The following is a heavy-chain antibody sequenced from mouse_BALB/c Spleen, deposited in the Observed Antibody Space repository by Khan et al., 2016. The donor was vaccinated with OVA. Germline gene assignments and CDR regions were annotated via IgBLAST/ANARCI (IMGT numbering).Heavy chain of an antibody. CDR1: GYSITSEYA. V-gene: IGHV3-2*02. D-gene: IGHD2-4*01. CDR2: INYSGNT. Sequence: EVKLLESGPGLVKPSQSLSLTCTVSGYSITSEYAWNWIRQFPGNKLEWMGYINYSGNTRFNPSLKSRTSITRDTSTNQFFLQLNSVTTEDTATYYCARKDYYDYDPFPYWGQGTLVTVSA. CDR3: ARKDYYDYDPFPY. J-gene: IGHJ3*01.